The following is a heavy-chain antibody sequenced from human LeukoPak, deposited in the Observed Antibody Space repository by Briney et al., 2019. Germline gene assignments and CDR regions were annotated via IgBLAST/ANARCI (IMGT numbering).Heavy chain of an antibody. D-gene: IGHD5-12*01. CDR3: AKSYRGYSGYAGDY. J-gene: IGHJ4*02. V-gene: IGHV1-69*13. CDR2: IIPIFGTA. Sequence: SVKVSCKASGGTFSSYAISWVRQAPGQGLEWVGGIIPIFGTANYAQKFQGRVTITADESTSTAYMELSSLRSEDTAVYYCAKSYRGYSGYAGDYWGQGTLVTVSS. CDR1: GGTFSSYA.